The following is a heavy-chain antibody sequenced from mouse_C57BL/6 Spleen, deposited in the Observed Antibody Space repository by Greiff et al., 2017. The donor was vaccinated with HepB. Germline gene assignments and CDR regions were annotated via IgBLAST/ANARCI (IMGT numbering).Heavy chain of an antibody. Sequence: ESGPELVKPGASVKISCKASGYSFTDYNMNWVKQSNGKSLEWIGVINPNYGTTSYNQKFKGKATLTVDQSSSTAYIQLNSLTSEDSAVYYCAREGGWGYDWYFDVWGTGTTVTVSS. CDR2: INPNYGTT. CDR3: AREGGWGYDWYFDV. CDR1: GYSFTDYN. V-gene: IGHV1-39*01. D-gene: IGHD2-2*01. J-gene: IGHJ1*03.